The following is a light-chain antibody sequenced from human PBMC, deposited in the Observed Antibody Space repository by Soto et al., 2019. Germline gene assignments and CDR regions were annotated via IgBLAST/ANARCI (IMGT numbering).Light chain of an antibody. Sequence: QSALTQPPSASGSPGQSVTISCTGTSSDVGAYNYVSWYQHHPGKAPKLMIYEVFKRPSGVPDRFSGFKSGNTASLIVSGLQAEDEADYYCTSYAASNDFVIFGGGTKVTVL. CDR3: TSYAASNDFVI. V-gene: IGLV2-8*01. CDR2: EVF. CDR1: SSDVGAYNY. J-gene: IGLJ2*01.